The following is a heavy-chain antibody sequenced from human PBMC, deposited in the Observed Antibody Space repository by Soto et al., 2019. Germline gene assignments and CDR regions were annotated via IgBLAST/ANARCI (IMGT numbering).Heavy chain of an antibody. Sequence: GESLKISCKGSGYSFTSYWISWVRQMPGKGLEWMGRIDPSDSYTNYSPSFQGHVTISADKAISTVYLRWNSLKASDTAMYFCTRQMIQPQMRYKMDVWGQGTTVAVSS. CDR1: GYSFTSYW. CDR2: IDPSDSYT. D-gene: IGHD1-1*01. V-gene: IGHV5-10-1*01. CDR3: TRQMIQPQMRYKMDV. J-gene: IGHJ6*02.